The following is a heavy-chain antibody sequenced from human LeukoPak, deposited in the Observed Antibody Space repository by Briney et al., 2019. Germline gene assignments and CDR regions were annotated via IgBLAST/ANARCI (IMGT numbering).Heavy chain of an antibody. D-gene: IGHD6-19*01. CDR1: GFTFSSYA. CDR3: AKSIAVAGTAFDY. J-gene: IGHJ4*02. V-gene: IGHV3-23*01. CDR2: ISGSGGST. Sequence: PGGSLRLSCAASGFTFSSYAINWIRQAPGKGLEWVSGISGSGGSTYYADSVKGRFTISRDNSKNTLYLQMNSLRAEDTAIYYCAKSIAVAGTAFDYWGQGTLATVSS.